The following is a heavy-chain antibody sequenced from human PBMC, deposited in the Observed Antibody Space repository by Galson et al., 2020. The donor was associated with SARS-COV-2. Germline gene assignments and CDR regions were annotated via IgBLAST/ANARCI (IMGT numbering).Heavy chain of an antibody. CDR2: IFSNDEK. CDR3: ARISLQPVAARHNWFDP. CDR1: GFSLSNARMG. J-gene: IGHJ5*02. Sequence: SGPTLVKPTETLTLTCTVSGFSLSNARMGVSWIRQPPGKALEWLAHIFSNDEKSYSTSLKSRLTISKDTSKSQVVLTMTNMDPVDTATYYCARISLQPVAARHNWFDPWGQGTLVTVSS. V-gene: IGHV2-26*01. D-gene: IGHD6-6*01.